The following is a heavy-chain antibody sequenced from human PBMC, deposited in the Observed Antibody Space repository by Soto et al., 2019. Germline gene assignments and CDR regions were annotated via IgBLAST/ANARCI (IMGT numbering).Heavy chain of an antibody. D-gene: IGHD6-19*01. CDR2: ISAYNGNT. CDR1: GYSFTNYG. V-gene: IGHV1-18*01. CDR3: ARDRGVSPPVAGNTHYYYYMDV. J-gene: IGHJ6*03. Sequence: QDQLVQSGVEVKKPGASVKVSCKASGYSFTNYGITWVRQAPGQVFEWMGWISAYNGNTNYAQKFQGRVTMTTEASTSTAYLELRSLRSDDTAVYYCARDRGVSPPVAGNTHYYYYMDVWGKGTTVTVSS.